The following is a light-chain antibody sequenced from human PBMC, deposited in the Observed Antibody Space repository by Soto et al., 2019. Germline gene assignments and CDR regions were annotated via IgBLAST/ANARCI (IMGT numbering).Light chain of an antibody. CDR1: QSVSSD. CDR2: GAS. V-gene: IGKV3-11*01. CDR3: QQRSNWPT. J-gene: IGKJ4*01. Sequence: EIVMTQSPATLSVSPGERSTVSCRASQSVSSDLGWYQQKPGQAPRLLIYGASNRATGIPARFSGSGSGTDFTLTISSLEPEDFAVYYCQQRSNWPTFGGGTKVDI.